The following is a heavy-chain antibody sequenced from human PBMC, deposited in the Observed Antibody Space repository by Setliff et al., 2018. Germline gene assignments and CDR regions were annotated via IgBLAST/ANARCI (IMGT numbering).Heavy chain of an antibody. CDR3: ARDSVSGEYYYYYYMDV. V-gene: IGHV3-20*04. Sequence: GGSLRLSCTASGFTFGDYAMSWVRQAPGKGLEWVSGINWDGRSIGYADSVKGRFTISRDNAKNSLYLQMNSLRAEDTAVYYCARDSVSGEYYYYYYMDVWGKGTTVTVSS. CDR1: GFTFGDYA. CDR2: INWDGRSI. D-gene: IGHD2-15*01. J-gene: IGHJ6*03.